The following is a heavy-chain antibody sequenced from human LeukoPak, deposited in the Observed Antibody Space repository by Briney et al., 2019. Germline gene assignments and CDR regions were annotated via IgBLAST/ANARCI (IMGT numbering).Heavy chain of an antibody. CDR2: ITGGGGST. Sequence: GSLRLSCAASGFTFSSCAMSWARQAPGKGLEWVSSITGGGGSTYYADSVKGRHTISRDNSKSALSLQMNSLRAEDTAVYYCAKGGRGSFYSYLDFWGQGILVTVSS. CDR3: AKGGRGSFYSYLDF. CDR1: GFTFSSCA. V-gene: IGHV3-23*01. D-gene: IGHD2-15*01. J-gene: IGHJ4*02.